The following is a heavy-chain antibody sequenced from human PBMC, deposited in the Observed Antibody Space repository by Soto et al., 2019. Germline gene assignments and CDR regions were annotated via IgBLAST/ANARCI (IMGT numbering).Heavy chain of an antibody. CDR2: IIPILGIA. D-gene: IGHD3-10*01. CDR3: ADLEGNYYGSGSYRNWFDP. CDR1: GGTFSSYT. Sequence: SVKVSCKASGGTFSSYTISWVRQAPGQGLEWMGRIIPILGIANYAQKIQGRVTITADKSTSTAYMELSSLRSEGTAVYYFADLEGNYYGSGSYRNWFDPWGQGTLVTVSS. J-gene: IGHJ5*02. V-gene: IGHV1-69*02.